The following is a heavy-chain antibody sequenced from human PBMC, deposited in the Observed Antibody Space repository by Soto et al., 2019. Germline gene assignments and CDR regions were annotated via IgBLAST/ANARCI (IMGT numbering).Heavy chain of an antibody. CDR3: ARPYETG. V-gene: IGHV3-7*01. CDR1: GFIFTNYW. CDR2: IKEDGSEK. D-gene: IGHD2-21*01. Sequence: GWSLRLSCSGSGFIFTNYWMSWARQAPGKGLEWVATIKEDGSEKYYVDSVKGRFSISRDNARNSLYLQMNSLRAEDTAVDYCARPYETGCGRGTLVTVSS. J-gene: IGHJ4*02.